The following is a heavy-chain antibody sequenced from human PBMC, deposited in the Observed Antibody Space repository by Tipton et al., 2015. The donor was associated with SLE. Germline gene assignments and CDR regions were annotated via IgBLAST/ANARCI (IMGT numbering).Heavy chain of an antibody. CDR2: ISWNSVNI. CDR1: GFTFDDHA. Sequence: SLRLSCVISGFTFDDHAMHWVRQAPGKGLEWVSGISWNSVNIAYAESVKGRFTISRDNAKNSLSLQMNSLRVEDTAFYYCARGDVPVSGLDYWGPGTLVTVSS. D-gene: IGHD1-26*01. J-gene: IGHJ4*02. CDR3: ARGDVPVSGLDY. V-gene: IGHV3-9*01.